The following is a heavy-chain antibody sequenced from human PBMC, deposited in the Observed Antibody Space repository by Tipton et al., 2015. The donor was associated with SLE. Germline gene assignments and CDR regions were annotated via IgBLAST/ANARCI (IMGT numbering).Heavy chain of an antibody. Sequence: GSLRLSCAASGFTFSSHSMHWVRQAPGKGLEWLAYITGSGSNMYYADSVKGRFTISRDNGKNTLFLQVNRLRAEDTAVYYCTRDRQYIWFDVWGQGTLVTVSS. CDR2: ITGSGSNM. CDR1: GFTFSSHS. J-gene: IGHJ5*02. V-gene: IGHV3-48*01. D-gene: IGHD6-6*01. CDR3: TRDRQYIWFDV.